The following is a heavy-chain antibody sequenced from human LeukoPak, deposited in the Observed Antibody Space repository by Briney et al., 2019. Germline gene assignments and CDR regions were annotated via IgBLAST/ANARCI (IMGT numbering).Heavy chain of an antibody. D-gene: IGHD6-13*01. J-gene: IGHJ5*02. CDR3: ARHAWGSSWYYWFDP. Sequence: SETLSLTCTVSGGSISSSSHYWGWIRQPPGKGLEWIGSIYDSGSTYYNPSPKSRVTISVDTSKNQFSLKLTSMTAADTAVYYCARHAWGSSWYYWFDPWGQGTLVTVSS. CDR2: IYDSGST. V-gene: IGHV4-39*01. CDR1: GGSISSSSHY.